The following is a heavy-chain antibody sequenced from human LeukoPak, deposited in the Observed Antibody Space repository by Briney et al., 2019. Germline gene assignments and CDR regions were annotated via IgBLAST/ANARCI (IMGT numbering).Heavy chain of an antibody. CDR1: GFTFSNYW. CDR2: IKTDGSEK. Sequence: GGSLRLSCEGSGFTFSNYWMGWVRQAPGKGLQWVANIKTDGSEKYYVDSVKGRFTISRDNAKNTLYLQMNSLRAEDTAVYYCASTSSSWSPEFDPWGQGTLVTVSS. D-gene: IGHD6-13*01. J-gene: IGHJ5*02. V-gene: IGHV3-7*01. CDR3: ASTSSSWSPEFDP.